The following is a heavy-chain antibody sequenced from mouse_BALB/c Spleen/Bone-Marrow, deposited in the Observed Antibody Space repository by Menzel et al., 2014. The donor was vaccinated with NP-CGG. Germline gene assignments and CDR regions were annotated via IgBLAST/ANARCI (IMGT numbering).Heavy chain of an antibody. J-gene: IGHJ3*01. D-gene: IGHD2-14*01. CDR1: GFTFSSYA. V-gene: IGHV5-9-3*01. CDR2: ISSGGSYT. Sequence: EVHLVESGGGLVKPGGSLKLSCAASGFTFSSYAMSWVRQTPEKRLEWVATISSGGSYTYYPDSVKGRFTISRDHANNTLYLQMSSLRSEDPAMYCCARHREVQPFAYWGQGTLVPSSA. CDR3: ARHREVQPFAY.